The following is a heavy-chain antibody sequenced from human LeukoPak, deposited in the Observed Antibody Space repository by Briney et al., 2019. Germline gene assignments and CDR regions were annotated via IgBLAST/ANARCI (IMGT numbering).Heavy chain of an antibody. D-gene: IGHD6-19*01. CDR1: GFTFSSYG. Sequence: GGSLRLSCAASGFTFSSYGMHWVRQAPGKGLEWVAVIWYDGSNKYYADSVKGRFTISRDNSKNTLYLQMNSLRAEDTAVYYCARTMYSSGWYRGVTIDYWGQGTLVTASS. CDR3: ARTMYSSGWYRGVTIDY. J-gene: IGHJ4*02. CDR2: IWYDGSNK. V-gene: IGHV3-33*01.